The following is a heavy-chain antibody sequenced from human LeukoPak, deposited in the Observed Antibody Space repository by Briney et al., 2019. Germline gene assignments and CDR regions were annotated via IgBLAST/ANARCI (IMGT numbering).Heavy chain of an antibody. J-gene: IGHJ4*02. CDR2: TYYKSAWLN. CDR1: GDSVSRDSIA. Sequence: SQTLSLTCAISGDSVSRDSIAWNWIRQSPSRGLEWLGRTYYKSAWLNDYAVSVKGRITINPDTSKNQFSLQLNSVTPEDTAVYYCARGTGWPQFDYWGQGTLVTVSS. CDR3: ARGTGWPQFDY. D-gene: IGHD6-19*01. V-gene: IGHV6-1*01.